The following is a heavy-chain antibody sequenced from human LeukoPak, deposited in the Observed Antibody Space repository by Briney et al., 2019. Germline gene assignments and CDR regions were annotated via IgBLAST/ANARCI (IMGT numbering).Heavy chain of an antibody. V-gene: IGHV3-53*01. Sequence: AGGSLRLSCAASGFTVSSNYMSWVRQAPGKGLEWVSVIYSGGSTYYADSVKGRFTISRDNSKNTLYLQVSSLRAEDTAVYYCAKSYNGYESKPDYWGQGTLVTVSS. D-gene: IGHD5-12*01. CDR1: GFTVSSNY. CDR2: IYSGGST. J-gene: IGHJ4*02. CDR3: AKSYNGYESKPDY.